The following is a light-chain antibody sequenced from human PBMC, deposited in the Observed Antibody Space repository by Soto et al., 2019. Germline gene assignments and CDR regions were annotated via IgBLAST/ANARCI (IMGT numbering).Light chain of an antibody. CDR2: DAS. Sequence: DIQMTQSPSTLSASVGDRVTITCRASQSISSWLAWYQQKPGKAPKVLIYDASSLESGVPSRFSGSGSGTEFTLTISSLQPDDFATYYCQQYNSYSWWTFGQGTKVDIK. CDR1: QSISSW. J-gene: IGKJ1*01. CDR3: QQYNSYSWWT. V-gene: IGKV1-5*01.